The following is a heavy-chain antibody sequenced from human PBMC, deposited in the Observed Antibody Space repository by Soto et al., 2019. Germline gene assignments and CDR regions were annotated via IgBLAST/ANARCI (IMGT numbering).Heavy chain of an antibody. Sequence: QLQLQESGPGLVKPSETLSLTCTVSGGSISSSSYYWGWIRQPPGKGLEWIGSIYYSGSTYYNPSLKSRVTISVDTSKNQFSLKLSSVTAADTAVYYCARHTGQWELVPFDYWGQGTLVTVSS. V-gene: IGHV4-39*01. CDR3: ARHTGQWELVPFDY. CDR2: IYYSGST. D-gene: IGHD1-26*01. CDR1: GGSISSSSYY. J-gene: IGHJ4*02.